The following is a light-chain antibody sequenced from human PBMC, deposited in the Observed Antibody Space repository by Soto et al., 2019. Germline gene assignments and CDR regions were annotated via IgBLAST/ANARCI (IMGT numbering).Light chain of an antibody. V-gene: IGKV3-11*01. CDR3: QQRSEWPLT. CDR1: QSVDSE. CDR2: GAS. Sequence: EIVLTQSPVTLSLSPGERATLSCRASQSVDSELAWYQQKPGQAPRLLIYGASDRDTGIPARFSGSGSGTDFTLTISSLEPEDFAVYYCQQRSEWPLTFGGGTKGEIK. J-gene: IGKJ4*01.